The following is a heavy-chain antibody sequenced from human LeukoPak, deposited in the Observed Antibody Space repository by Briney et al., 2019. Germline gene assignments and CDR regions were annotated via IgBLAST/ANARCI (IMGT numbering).Heavy chain of an antibody. CDR1: GYTFTGYY. V-gene: IGHV7-4-1*02. CDR2: INTHTGNP. CDR3: VRDRDYGTFDY. D-gene: IGHD4-17*01. Sequence: ASVKVSCKASGYTFTGYYMHWVRQAPGQGLEWMGWINTHTGNPTYAQGFTRRFVFSLDTSVSTTYLQISGLKAEDTAVYYCVRDRDYGTFDYWGQGTLVTVSS. J-gene: IGHJ4*02.